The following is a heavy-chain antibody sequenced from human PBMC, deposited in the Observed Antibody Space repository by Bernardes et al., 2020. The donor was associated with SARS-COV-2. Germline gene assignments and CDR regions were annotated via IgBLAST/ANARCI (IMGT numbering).Heavy chain of an antibody. Sequence: GGSLRLSCAVSGFIFSDYYMIWIRQAPGKGLEWVSYISGSSRYTSYADSVKGRFTISRDNAKNSLYLQMNSLRAEDTAVYYCATVDTRMVSYGMAVWGQGTTVTVSS. V-gene: IGHV3-11*03. CDR3: ATVDTRMVSYGMAV. D-gene: IGHD5-18*01. CDR1: GFIFSDYY. J-gene: IGHJ6*02. CDR2: ISGSSRYT.